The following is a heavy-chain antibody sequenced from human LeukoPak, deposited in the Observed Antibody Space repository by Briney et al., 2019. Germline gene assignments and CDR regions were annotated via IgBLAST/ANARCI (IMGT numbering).Heavy chain of an antibody. D-gene: IGHD5-18*01. CDR2: ISGSGGST. CDR1: GFTFSSYA. V-gene: IGHV3-23*01. Sequence: GGSLRLSCAASGFTFSSYAMTWVRQAPGKGLEWVSAISGSGGSTYYADSVKGRFTISRDNSKNTLYLQMNSLRAEDTAVYYCARDGRGDTARSHFDYWGQGTLVTVSS. J-gene: IGHJ4*02. CDR3: ARDGRGDTARSHFDY.